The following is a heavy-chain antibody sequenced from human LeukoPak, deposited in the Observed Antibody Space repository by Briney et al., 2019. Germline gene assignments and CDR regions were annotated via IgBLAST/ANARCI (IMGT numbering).Heavy chain of an antibody. Sequence: GGSLRLSCAASGFTFSTYEMNWLRQAPGKGLEWVSYISTSGTTIYYADSVKGRFTISRDNAKSSLFLQMNSLRAEDTAVYYCRRHHCRGGGCQRSSYSYYYTMDVWGQGTTVTVSS. CDR2: ISTSGTTI. D-gene: IGHD2-15*01. J-gene: IGHJ6*02. CDR3: RRHHCRGGGCQRSSYSYYYTMDV. V-gene: IGHV3-48*03. CDR1: GFTFSTYE.